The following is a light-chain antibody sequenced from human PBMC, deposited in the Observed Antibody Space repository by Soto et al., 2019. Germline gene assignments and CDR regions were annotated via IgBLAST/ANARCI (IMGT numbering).Light chain of an antibody. CDR3: TSYTDNATVI. V-gene: IGLV2-14*01. CDR1: SSDVGGYNY. J-gene: IGLJ2*01. CDR2: DVS. Sequence: QSALTQPASVSGSPGQSITISCTGTSSDVGGYNYVSWYQQHPGKAPKFLIYDVSHRXXXVXNRFXXXXXXXTASLTIXXXQAEDEADYYCTSYTDNATVIFGGGTKLTVL.